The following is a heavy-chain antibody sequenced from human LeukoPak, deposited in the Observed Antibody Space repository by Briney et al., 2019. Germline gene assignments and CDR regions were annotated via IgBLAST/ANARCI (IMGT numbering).Heavy chain of an antibody. D-gene: IGHD2-2*01. V-gene: IGHV3-23*01. J-gene: IGHJ4*02. CDR2: ISGSGGST. Sequence: PGGSLRLSCAVSGFTFSNYWMTWVRQAPGKGLEWVSAISGSGGSTYYADSVKGRFTISRDNSKNTLYLQMNSLRAEDTAVYYCAKECSTSSLAEDYWGQGTLVTVSS. CDR3: AKECSTSSLAEDY. CDR1: GFTFSNYW.